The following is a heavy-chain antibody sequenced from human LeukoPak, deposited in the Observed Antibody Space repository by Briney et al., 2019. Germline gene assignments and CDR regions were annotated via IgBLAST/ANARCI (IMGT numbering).Heavy chain of an antibody. J-gene: IGHJ4*02. CDR3: ARERNYYYFDY. CDR2: ITGNGGST. Sequence: PGGSLRLSCAASGFTFTTYTMHWVRQAPGKGLEYVSAITGNGGSTYYADSVKGRFTISRDNSKNTPYLQLGSLRDEDMAVYYCARERNYYYFDYWGQGTLVTVSS. V-gene: IGHV3-64*02. D-gene: IGHD1-7*01. CDR1: GFTFTTYT.